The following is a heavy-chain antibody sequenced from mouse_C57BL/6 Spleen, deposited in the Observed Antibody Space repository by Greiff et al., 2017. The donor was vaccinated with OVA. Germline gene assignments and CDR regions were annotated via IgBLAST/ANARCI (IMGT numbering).Heavy chain of an antibody. CDR3: ARDGLLPAWFAY. D-gene: IGHD2-10*01. CDR1: GFTFSSYA. CDR2: ISDGGSYT. J-gene: IGHJ3*01. V-gene: IGHV5-4*01. Sequence: DVKLVESGGGLVKPGGSLKLSCAASGFTFSSYAMSWVRQTPEKRLEWVATISDGGSYTYYPDNVKGRFTISRDNAKNNLYLQMSHLKSEDTAMYYGARDGLLPAWFAYWGQGTLVTVSA.